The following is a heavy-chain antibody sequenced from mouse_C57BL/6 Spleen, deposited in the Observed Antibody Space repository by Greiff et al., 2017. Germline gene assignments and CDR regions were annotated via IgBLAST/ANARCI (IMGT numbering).Heavy chain of an antibody. Sequence: EVMLVESGGGLVQPGGSLSLSCAASGFTFTDYYMSWVRQPPGKALEWLGFIRNKANGYTTEYSASVKGRFTISRDNSQSILYLQMNALRAEDSATYYCARYAPYYLDYWGQGTSVTVSS. J-gene: IGHJ4*01. CDR1: GFTFTDYY. V-gene: IGHV7-3*01. CDR3: ARYAPYYLDY. CDR2: IRNKANGYTT. D-gene: IGHD1-1*01.